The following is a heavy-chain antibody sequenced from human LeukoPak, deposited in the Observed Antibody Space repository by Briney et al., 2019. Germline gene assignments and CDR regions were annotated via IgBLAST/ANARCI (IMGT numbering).Heavy chain of an antibody. CDR1: GGSISSYY. CDR2: IYYSGST. D-gene: IGHD6-13*01. V-gene: IGHV4-59*01. Sequence: SETLSLTCTVSGGSISSYYWSWIRQPPGKGLEWIGYIYYSGSTNYNPSLKSRVTISVDTSKNQFSLKLSSVTAADTAVYYCARAGSGSSWYGHAFDIWGQGTMVTVSS. J-gene: IGHJ3*02. CDR3: ARAGSGSSWYGHAFDI.